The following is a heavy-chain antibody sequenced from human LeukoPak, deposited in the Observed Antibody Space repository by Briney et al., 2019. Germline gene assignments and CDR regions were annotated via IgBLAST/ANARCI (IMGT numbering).Heavy chain of an antibody. CDR2: ISGSGDRR. CDR3: AKDRGHCTNGVCHNYYYMDV. V-gene: IGHV3-23*01. J-gene: IGHJ6*03. CDR1: GFAFSSYA. Sequence: GGSLRLSCAASGFAFSSYAMRWVRQAPGKGLEWVSSISGSGDRRDYADSVKGRFTISRDNSKNTLYLEMYSLRAEDTAVYYCAKDRGHCTNGVCHNYYYMDVWGEGTTVTVS. D-gene: IGHD2-8*01.